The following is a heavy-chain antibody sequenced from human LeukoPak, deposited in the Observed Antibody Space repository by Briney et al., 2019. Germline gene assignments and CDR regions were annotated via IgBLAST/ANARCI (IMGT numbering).Heavy chain of an antibody. CDR3: ARGTRGSGNFLRY. J-gene: IGHJ4*02. Sequence: PSQTLSLTCTVSGGSISSGSYYWSWIRQPAGKGLEWIGRIYTSGSTNYNPSLKSRVTISVDTSKNQFSLKLSSVTAADTAVYYCARGTRGSGNFLRYWGQGTLVTVSS. CDR2: IYTSGST. V-gene: IGHV4-61*02. D-gene: IGHD3-3*01. CDR1: GGSISSGSYY.